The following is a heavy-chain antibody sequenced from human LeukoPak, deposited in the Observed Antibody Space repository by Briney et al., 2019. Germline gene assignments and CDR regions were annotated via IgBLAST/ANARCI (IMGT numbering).Heavy chain of an antibody. CDR1: GYTFTGYY. Sequence: ASVKVSCKASGYTFTGYYIHWVRQAPGQGLEWMGLINPNSGDTKYAQKFQGRITVTRDTSIRTSYMELSSLRSDDTAVYYCARDGGTAGYSSGSDYWGQGTLVTVSS. D-gene: IGHD6-19*01. CDR3: ARDGGTAGYSSGSDY. CDR2: INPNSGDT. J-gene: IGHJ4*02. V-gene: IGHV1-2*02.